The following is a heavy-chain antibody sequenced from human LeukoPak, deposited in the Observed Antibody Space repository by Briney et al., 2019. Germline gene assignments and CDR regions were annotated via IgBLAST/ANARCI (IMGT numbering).Heavy chain of an antibody. V-gene: IGHV1-24*01. J-gene: IGHJ4*02. CDR1: GYSLTELS. CDR2: LDPVDGKT. Sequence: ASVKVSCKVYGYSLTELSMNWVRQVPGKGLEWMGGLDPVDGKTIYAQRLQGRVTMTEDTSADTAYMDLSSLTSEDTAVYYCATGFITERGRVDPTEYWGQGTLVTVSS. CDR3: ATGFITERGRVDPTEY.